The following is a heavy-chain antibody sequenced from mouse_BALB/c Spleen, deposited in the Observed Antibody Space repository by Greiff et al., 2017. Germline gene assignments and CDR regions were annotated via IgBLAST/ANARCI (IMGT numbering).Heavy chain of an antibody. Sequence: EVQGVESGGDLVKPGGSLKLSCAASGFTFSSYGMSWVRQTPDKRLEWVATISSGGSYTYYPDSVKGRFTISRDNAKNTLYLQMSSLKSEDTAMYYCARHLPLGYDYDPFAYWGQGTLVTVSA. D-gene: IGHD2-4*01. J-gene: IGHJ3*01. CDR1: GFTFSSYG. CDR3: ARHLPLGYDYDPFAY. V-gene: IGHV5-6*01. CDR2: ISSGGSYT.